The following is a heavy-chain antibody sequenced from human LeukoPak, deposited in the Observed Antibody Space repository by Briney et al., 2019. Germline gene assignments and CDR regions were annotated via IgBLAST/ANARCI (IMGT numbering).Heavy chain of an antibody. CDR1: GYTFTSYD. J-gene: IGHJ4*02. Sequence: GASVKVSCKASGYTFTSYDINWVRQATGQGLERMGWMNPNSGNTGYAQKFQGRVTMTRNTSISTACMELSSLRSEDTAVYYCARVSPLRWRRTYYFDYWGQGTLVTVSS. V-gene: IGHV1-8*01. CDR2: MNPNSGNT. D-gene: IGHD4-23*01. CDR3: ARVSPLRWRRTYYFDY.